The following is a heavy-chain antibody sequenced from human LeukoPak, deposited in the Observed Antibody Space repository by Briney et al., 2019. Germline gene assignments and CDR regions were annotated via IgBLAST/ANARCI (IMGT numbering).Heavy chain of an antibody. CDR1: GFTFSSYS. J-gene: IGHJ4*02. Sequence: GGSLTLSCAASGFTFSSYSMNGVRQAPGKGLEWVSSISSSSSYIYYADSVKGRFTISRDNAKNSLYLQMNSLRAEDTAVYYCARDGVAEGGDEYWGQGTLVTGSS. CDR3: ARDGVAEGGDEY. CDR2: ISSSSSYI. V-gene: IGHV3-21*01. D-gene: IGHD3-16*01.